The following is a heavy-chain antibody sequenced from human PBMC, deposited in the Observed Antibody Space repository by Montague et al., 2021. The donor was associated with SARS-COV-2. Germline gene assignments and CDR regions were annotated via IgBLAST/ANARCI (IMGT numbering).Heavy chain of an antibody. V-gene: IGHV4-39*01. CDR2: IYYSGST. CDR1: GGSISSSSYY. Sequence: SETLSLTCTVSGGSISSSSYYWGWIRQPPGKGLEWIGSIYYSGSTYYNPSLKSRVTISVDTSKNQFSLKLSSVTAADTAVYYCARYGSGGYYFEHGMDVWGQGTTVTVSS. D-gene: IGHD3-10*01. CDR3: ARYGSGGYYFEHGMDV. J-gene: IGHJ6*02.